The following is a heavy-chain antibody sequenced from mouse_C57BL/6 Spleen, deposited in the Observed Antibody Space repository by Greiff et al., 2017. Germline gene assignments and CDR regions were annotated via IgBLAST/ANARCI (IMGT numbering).Heavy chain of an antibody. CDR3: AREVLRRSYWFFDV. V-gene: IGHV5-17*01. J-gene: IGHJ1*03. Sequence: EVQLVESGGGLVKPGGSLKLSCAASGFTFSDYGMHWVRQAPEKGLEWVAYISSGSSTIYYADTVKGRFTISRDNAKNTLFLQMTSVRSEDTAMYYCAREVLRRSYWFFDVWGTGTTVTVSS. CDR2: ISSGSSTI. CDR1: GFTFSDYG. D-gene: IGHD1-1*01.